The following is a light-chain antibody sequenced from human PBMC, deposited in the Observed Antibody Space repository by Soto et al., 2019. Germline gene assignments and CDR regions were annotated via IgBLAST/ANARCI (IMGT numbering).Light chain of an antibody. J-gene: IGKJ1*01. CDR2: AAS. V-gene: IGKV1-27*01. CDR1: QGIIDY. CDR3: QNYNTAPQT. Sequence: DIQMTQSPSSLSASIGDRVTITCRASQGIIDYVAWFQQKAGKAPKLLIYAASTLQPGVPSRFSGSGSGTDFTLTISSLQPEDVATYYCQNYNTAPQTFGPGTKVEIK.